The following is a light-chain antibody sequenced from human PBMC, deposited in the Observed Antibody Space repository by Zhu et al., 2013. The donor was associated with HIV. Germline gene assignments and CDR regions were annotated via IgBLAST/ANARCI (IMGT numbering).Light chain of an antibody. V-gene: IGLV2-14*01. CDR1: SSDVGGYNY. J-gene: IGLJ1*01. CDR2: EVS. CDR3: SSYADPSTYA. Sequence: QSALTQPASVSGSPGQSITISCTGTSSDVGGYNYVSWYQQHPGKAPKLILYEVSNRPSGVSNRFSGSKSGNTASLTISGLQSEDEADYYCSSYADPSTYAFGAGTKVTVV.